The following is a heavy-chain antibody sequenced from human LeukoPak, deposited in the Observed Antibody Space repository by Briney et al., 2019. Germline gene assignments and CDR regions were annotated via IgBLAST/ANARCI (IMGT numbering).Heavy chain of an antibody. Sequence: SETLSLTCTVSGGSVSSGSYYWSGIRQPPGKGVEWIGYIYYSGSTNYNPSLKSRVTISVDTSKNQFSLKLSSVAAADTAVYYCARGMLPYYGSGSLDYWGQGTLVTVSS. J-gene: IGHJ4*02. V-gene: IGHV4-61*01. CDR3: ARGMLPYYGSGSLDY. CDR2: IYYSGST. CDR1: GGSVSSGSYY. D-gene: IGHD3-10*01.